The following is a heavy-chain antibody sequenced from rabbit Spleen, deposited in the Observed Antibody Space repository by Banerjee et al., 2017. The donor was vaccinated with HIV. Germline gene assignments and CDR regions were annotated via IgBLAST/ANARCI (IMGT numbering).Heavy chain of an antibody. J-gene: IGHJ4*01. V-gene: IGHV1S45*01. CDR1: GVSFSDKDV. D-gene: IGHD7-1*01. CDR2: INAATGKP. CDR3: ARDMRSGATYSNPTYGFNL. Sequence: QGQLVESGGGLVKPEGSLTLTCKASGVSFSDKDVMCWVRQAPGKGLEWIACINAATGKPVYATWAKGRFTISRTSSTTVTLRMTSLTAADTATYFCARDMRSGATYSNPTYGFNLWGPGTLVTVS.